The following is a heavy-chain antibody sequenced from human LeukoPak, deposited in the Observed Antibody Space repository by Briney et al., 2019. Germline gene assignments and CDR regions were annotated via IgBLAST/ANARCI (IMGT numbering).Heavy chain of an antibody. CDR3: ATHLAIRRGSPSNWYFDL. CDR2: IYYSGST. CDR1: GGSISSYY. D-gene: IGHD3-16*01. V-gene: IGHV4-59*08. J-gene: IGHJ2*01. Sequence: SETLSLTCTVSGGSISSYYWSWSRQPPGKGREWVVDIYYSGSTNDNPSLQRRVTISVDTSKNQFSLKLSSVTAADTAVYYCATHLAIRRGSPSNWYFDLWGRGTLVTVSS.